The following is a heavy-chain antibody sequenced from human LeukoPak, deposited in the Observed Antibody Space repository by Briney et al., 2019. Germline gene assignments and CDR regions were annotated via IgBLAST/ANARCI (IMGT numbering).Heavy chain of an antibody. J-gene: IGHJ6*03. Sequence: SETLSLTCAVYGGSFSGYYWSWIRQPPGKGLEWIGEINHSGSTNYNPSLKSRVTVSVDTSKNQFSLKLSSLTAADTAVYYCASLAYYYYYMDASGKGTTVTVSS. CDR3: ASLAYYYYYMDA. D-gene: IGHD3-3*02. V-gene: IGHV4-34*01. CDR2: INHSGST. CDR1: GGSFSGYY.